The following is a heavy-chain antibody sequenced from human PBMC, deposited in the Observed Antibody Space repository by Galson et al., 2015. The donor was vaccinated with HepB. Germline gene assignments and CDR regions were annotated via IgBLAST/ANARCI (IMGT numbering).Heavy chain of an antibody. D-gene: IGHD5-12*01. CDR3: AREGGRDIVAKAGFGY. J-gene: IGHJ4*02. Sequence: TLSLTCTVSGGSISSSTYYWGWIRQPPGKGLEWIGSIYYSGSTYYNPSLKSRVTISVDTSKNQFSLKLSSVTAADTAVYYCAREGGRDIVAKAGFGYWGQGTLVTVSS. CDR1: GGSISSSTYY. CDR2: IYYSGST. V-gene: IGHV4-39*07.